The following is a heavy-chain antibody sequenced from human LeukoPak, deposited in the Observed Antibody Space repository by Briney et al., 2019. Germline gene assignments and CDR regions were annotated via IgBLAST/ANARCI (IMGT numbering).Heavy chain of an antibody. CDR1: GGSFSGYY. CDR2: INHSGST. V-gene: IGHV4-34*01. CDR3: ARILFDYYYYYIDV. J-gene: IGHJ6*03. D-gene: IGHD2-21*01. Sequence: NPSETLSLTCAVYGGSFSGYYWSWIRQPPGKGLEWIGEINHSGSTNYNPSLKSRVTISVDTSKNQFSLKLSSVPAAHTAVYYWARILFDYYYYYIDVWGKGTTVTVSS.